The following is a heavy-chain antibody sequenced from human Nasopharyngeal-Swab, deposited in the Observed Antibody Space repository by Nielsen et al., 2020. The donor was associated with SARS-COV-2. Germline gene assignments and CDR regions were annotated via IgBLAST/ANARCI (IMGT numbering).Heavy chain of an antibody. V-gene: IGHV3-11*01. CDR1: GFIFSDYH. J-gene: IGHJ5*02. D-gene: IGHD3-10*01. CDR3: ARPRGWGWFDP. CDR2: ISNNGTNL. Sequence: GGSLRLSCAASGFIFSDYHMNWIRQAPGKGLEWISSISNNGTNLYYADSVKGRFTISRDNAKNSLSLQMNSLRADDTAVYYCARPRGWGWFDPSGQGTLVTVSS.